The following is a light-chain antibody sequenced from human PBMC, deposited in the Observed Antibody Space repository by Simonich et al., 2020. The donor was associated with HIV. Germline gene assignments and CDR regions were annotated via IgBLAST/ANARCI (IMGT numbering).Light chain of an antibody. CDR1: QSVSSN. V-gene: IGKV3-15*01. CDR2: GAS. CDR3: QQYNNWPT. Sequence: EIVMTPSPADLSVSPGESSTLSCRASQSVSSNLAWYQQKPGQAPRLLIYGASTRATGTPARFSCSGSGTEFTLTISSMQSEDFAVYYCQQYNNWPTFGGGTKVEIK. J-gene: IGKJ4*01.